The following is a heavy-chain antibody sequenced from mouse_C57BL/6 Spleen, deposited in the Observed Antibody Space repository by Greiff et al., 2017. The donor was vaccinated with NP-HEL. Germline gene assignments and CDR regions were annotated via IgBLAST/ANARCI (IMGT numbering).Heavy chain of an antibody. J-gene: IGHJ1*03. CDR3: ALLYYYGSSYDWYFDV. Sequence: LQQPGASVKLSCKASGYTFTSYWMHWVKQRPGRGLEWIGRIDPNSGGTKYNEKFKSKATLTVDKPSSTAYMQLSSLTSEDSAVYYCALLYYYGSSYDWYFDVWGTGTTVTVSS. CDR1: GYTFTSYW. D-gene: IGHD1-1*01. V-gene: IGHV1-72*01. CDR2: IDPNSGGT.